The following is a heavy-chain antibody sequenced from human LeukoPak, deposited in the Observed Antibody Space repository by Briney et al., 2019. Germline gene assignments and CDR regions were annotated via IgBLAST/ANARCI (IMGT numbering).Heavy chain of an antibody. Sequence: ASVKVSCKASGYIFTSYYIHWVRQAPGQGLEWMGWINPNSGGTNYAQKFQGRVTMTRDTSISTAYMELSRLRSDDTAVYYCATGLPAAMRWFDPWGQGTLVTVSS. D-gene: IGHD2-2*01. J-gene: IGHJ5*02. CDR2: INPNSGGT. CDR1: GYIFTSYY. CDR3: ATGLPAAMRWFDP. V-gene: IGHV1-2*02.